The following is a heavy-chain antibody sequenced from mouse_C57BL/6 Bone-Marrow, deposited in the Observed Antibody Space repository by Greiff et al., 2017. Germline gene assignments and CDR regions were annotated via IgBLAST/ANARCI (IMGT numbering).Heavy chain of an antibody. CDR3: GRGITTVVDPLFDY. Sequence: QVQLQQPGAELVKPGASVKLSCKASGYTFTSYWMQWVKQRPGQGLEWIGEIDPSDSYTNYNQKFKGKATLTVDTSSSTAYMQLSSLTSEDSAVYYCGRGITTVVDPLFDYWGRGTTLTVSS. CDR1: GYTFTSYW. D-gene: IGHD1-1*01. V-gene: IGHV1-50*01. J-gene: IGHJ2*01. CDR2: IDPSDSYT.